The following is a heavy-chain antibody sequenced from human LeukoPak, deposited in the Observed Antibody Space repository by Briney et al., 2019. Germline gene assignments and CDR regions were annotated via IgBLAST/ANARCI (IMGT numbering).Heavy chain of an antibody. D-gene: IGHD3-22*01. CDR2: IYTSGST. V-gene: IGHV4-4*07. Sequence: SETLSLTCTDSGGSISSYYWSWIRQPAGKGLEWIGRIYTSGSTNYNPSLKSRVTMSVDTSKNQFSLKLSSVTAADTAVYYCARDKVVSADNWFDPWGQGTLVTVSS. CDR1: GGSISSYY. J-gene: IGHJ5*02. CDR3: ARDKVVSADNWFDP.